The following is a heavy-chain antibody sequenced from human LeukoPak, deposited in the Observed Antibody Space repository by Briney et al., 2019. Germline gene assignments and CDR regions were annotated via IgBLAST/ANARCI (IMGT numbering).Heavy chain of an antibody. CDR3: ARGGQQLPFDY. CDR1: GFTVSSSY. J-gene: IGHJ4*02. V-gene: IGHV3-66*01. Sequence: GGSLRLSCAASGFTVSSSYMSWVRQAPGKGLEWVSVIYSGGSTYYADSVKGRFTISRDNSKDTLYLQMNSLRAEDTAVYYCARGGQQLPFDYWGQGTLVTVSS. CDR2: IYSGGST. D-gene: IGHD6-13*01.